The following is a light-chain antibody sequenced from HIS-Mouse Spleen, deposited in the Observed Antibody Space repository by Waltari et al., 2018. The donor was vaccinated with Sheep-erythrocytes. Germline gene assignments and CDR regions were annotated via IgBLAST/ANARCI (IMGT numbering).Light chain of an antibody. Sequence: QSALTQPPSASGSPGQSVTIPCTGTSSDAGGYNYVPWYQQPPGKAPKLMIYEVSKRPSGVPGRFSGSKSGNTASLTVSGLQAEDEADYYCSSYAGSNNWVFGGGTKLTVL. CDR2: EVS. CDR1: SSDAGGYNY. CDR3: SSYAGSNNWV. V-gene: IGLV2-8*01. J-gene: IGLJ3*02.